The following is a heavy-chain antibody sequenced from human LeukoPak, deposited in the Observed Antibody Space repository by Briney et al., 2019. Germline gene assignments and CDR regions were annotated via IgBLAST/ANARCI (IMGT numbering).Heavy chain of an antibody. CDR2: IYYSGSS. J-gene: IGHJ6*02. Sequence: SQTLSLTCTVSGGSISSGGYYWSWIRQHPGKGLEWIGYIYYSGSSYYNPSLKSRVTISVDTSKNQFSLKLSSVTAADTAVYYCARRGRFSYIAAAGQSSQYYYYGMDVWGQGTTVTVSS. CDR3: ARRGRFSYIAAAGQSSQYYYYGMDV. CDR1: GGSISSGGYY. V-gene: IGHV4-31*03. D-gene: IGHD6-13*01.